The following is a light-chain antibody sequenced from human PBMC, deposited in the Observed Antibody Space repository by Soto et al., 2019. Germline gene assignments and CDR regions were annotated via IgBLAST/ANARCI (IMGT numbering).Light chain of an antibody. V-gene: IGKV3-11*01. Sequence: ILLTQSPATLSLSPGERATLSCRASQGLSSYLAWYQQKPGHAPRLLIYDASNRATGIPARLSGSGSGTDFTLTIKSLEPEDFAVYYCQQYGSSITFGQGTRLEIK. J-gene: IGKJ5*01. CDR3: QQYGSSIT. CDR1: QGLSSY. CDR2: DAS.